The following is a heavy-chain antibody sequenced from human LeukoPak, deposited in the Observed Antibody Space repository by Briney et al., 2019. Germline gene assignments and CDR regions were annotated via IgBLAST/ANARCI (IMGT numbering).Heavy chain of an antibody. J-gene: IGHJ5*02. CDR3: ARRSHYSDSSAANA. CDR2: ISHSGDT. V-gene: IGHV4-34*01. Sequence: SETLSLTCAVYGGSFTGYYWTWIRQPPGKGLEWIGEISHSGDTNYSPSLKSRVTISVDTSRKQFSPKLSSVTAADTAVYYCARRSHYSDSSAANAWGQGTLVSVSS. CDR1: GGSFTGYY. D-gene: IGHD6-6*01.